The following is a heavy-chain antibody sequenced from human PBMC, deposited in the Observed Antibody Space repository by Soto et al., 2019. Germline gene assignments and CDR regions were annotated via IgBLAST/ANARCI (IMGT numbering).Heavy chain of an antibody. V-gene: IGHV3-21*01. CDR2: ISPTGSHI. J-gene: IGHJ4*02. D-gene: IGHD3-22*01. CDR1: AFTFSTCV. CDR3: ARVTLDSRGYYTNTFDY. Sequence: EVQLVESGGGLVKPGGSLSLSCAASAFTFSTCVMHWVRQAPGKGLEWVSSISPTGSHIYQADSVRGRFSISRDNAKNSSYLQMNSLRTEATAVYYCARVTLDSRGYYTNTFDYWGQGTLVTGSS.